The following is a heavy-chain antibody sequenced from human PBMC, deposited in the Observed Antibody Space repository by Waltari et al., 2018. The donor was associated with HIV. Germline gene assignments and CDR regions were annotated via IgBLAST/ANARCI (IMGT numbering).Heavy chain of an antibody. V-gene: IGHV1-69*01. CDR2: IIPIFGTA. CDR1: GGTFRSYA. D-gene: IGHD6-19*01. Sequence: QVQLVQSGAEVKKPGSSVKVSCKASGGTFRSYAISWVRQAPGQGLEWMGGIIPIFGTADYARKFQGRVTITADESTSTAYMELSSLRSDDTAVYYCARGGSEMAGLDYWGQGTLVTVSS. CDR3: ARGGSEMAGLDY. J-gene: IGHJ4*02.